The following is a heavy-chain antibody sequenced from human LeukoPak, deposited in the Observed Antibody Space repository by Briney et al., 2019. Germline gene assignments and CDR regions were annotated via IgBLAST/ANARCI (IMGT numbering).Heavy chain of an antibody. Sequence: RGGSLRLSCAASGFTFSSYGMHWVRQAPGKGLEWVAVIWYDGSNKYYADSVKGRFTISRDNSKNTLYLQMNSLRVEDTAVYYCARDTKGSPFDYWGQGTLVTVSS. V-gene: IGHV3-33*01. J-gene: IGHJ4*02. CDR1: GFTFSSYG. D-gene: IGHD2-2*01. CDR2: IWYDGSNK. CDR3: ARDTKGSPFDY.